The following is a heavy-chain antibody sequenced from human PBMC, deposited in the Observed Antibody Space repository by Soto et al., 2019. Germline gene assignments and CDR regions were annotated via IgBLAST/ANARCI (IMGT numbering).Heavy chain of an antibody. Sequence: QVQLVQSGAEVKKPGASVKVSCKASGYTFTSYHINWVRQAPGLGLEWMGWISVNNDNTNYVQKIQGRVTMTTDTSTSTAYMELRSLRTDDTAIYYCARSYGSVRNLRPYDYWGQGSLVPVSS. D-gene: IGHD3-10*01. CDR2: ISVNNDNT. CDR1: GYTFTSYH. V-gene: IGHV1-18*01. CDR3: ARSYGSVRNLRPYDY. J-gene: IGHJ4*02.